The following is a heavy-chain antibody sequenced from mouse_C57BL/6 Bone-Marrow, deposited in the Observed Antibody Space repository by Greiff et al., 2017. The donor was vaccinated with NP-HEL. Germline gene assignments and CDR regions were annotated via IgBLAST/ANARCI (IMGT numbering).Heavy chain of an antibody. CDR1: GYTFTSYW. CDR3: ARSVITTVVATYYYAMDY. J-gene: IGHJ4*01. CDR2: IDPSDSYT. D-gene: IGHD1-1*01. V-gene: IGHV1-50*01. Sequence: VKLVESGAELVKPGASVKLSCKASGYTFTSYWMQWVKQRPGQGLEWIGEIDPSDSYTNYNQKFKGKATLTVDTSSSTAYMQLSSLTSEDSAVYYCARSVITTVVATYYYAMDYWGQGTSVTVSS.